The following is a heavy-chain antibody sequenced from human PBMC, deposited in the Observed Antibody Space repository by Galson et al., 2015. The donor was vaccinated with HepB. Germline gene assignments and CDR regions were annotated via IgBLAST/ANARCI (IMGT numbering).Heavy chain of an antibody. CDR1: GFTFSSYS. CDR3: AREERPYYYDSSGSINWYFDL. J-gene: IGHJ2*01. V-gene: IGHV3-48*02. D-gene: IGHD3-22*01. Sequence: SLRLSCAASGFTFSSYSMNWVRQAPGKGPEWVSYISSSSSTIYYADSVKGRFTISRDNAKNSLYLQMNSLRDEDTAVYYCAREERPYYYDSSGSINWYFDLWGRGTLVTVSS. CDR2: ISSSSSTI.